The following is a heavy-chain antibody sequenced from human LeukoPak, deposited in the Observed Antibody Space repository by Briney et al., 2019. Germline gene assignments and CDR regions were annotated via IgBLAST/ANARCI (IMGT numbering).Heavy chain of an antibody. D-gene: IGHD3-10*01. CDR3: ARGGSPYITMVRGVIGWFDP. CDR2: INHSGST. CDR1: GGSFSGYY. V-gene: IGHV4-34*01. J-gene: IGHJ5*02. Sequence: SETLSLTCAVYGGSFSGYYWSWIRQPPGKGLEWIGEINHSGSTNYNPSLKSRVTISVDTSKNQFSLKLSSVTAADTAVYYCARGGSPYITMVRGVIGWFDPWGQGTLVTVSS.